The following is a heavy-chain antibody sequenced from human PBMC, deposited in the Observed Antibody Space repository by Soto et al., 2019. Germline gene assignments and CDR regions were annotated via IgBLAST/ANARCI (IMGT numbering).Heavy chain of an antibody. CDR1: GGSFSGYY. V-gene: IGHV4-34*01. CDR3: ARSPSNPYSSSARGNDAFDI. Sequence: SETLSLTCAVYGGSFSGYYWSWIRQPPGKGLEWIGEINHSGSTNYNPSLKSRVTISVDTSKNQFSLKLSSVTAADTAVYYCARSPSNPYSSSARGNDAFDIWGQGTMVTVSS. D-gene: IGHD6-6*01. CDR2: INHSGST. J-gene: IGHJ3*02.